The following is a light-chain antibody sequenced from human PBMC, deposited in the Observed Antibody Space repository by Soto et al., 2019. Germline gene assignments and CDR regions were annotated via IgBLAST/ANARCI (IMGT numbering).Light chain of an antibody. CDR1: TRDVGGNKY. CDR2: DVS. Sequence: QSVLTQPAAVSDTPRQSITISCTQNTRDVGGNKYVSWYQQYPGKAPKLMICDVSNRPSGVSIRFSGSKSGNTASLPISGLQAEDEADYYRRAFTGTAYVFGTGTKVTVL. V-gene: IGLV2-14*01. CDR3: RAFTGTAYV. J-gene: IGLJ1*01.